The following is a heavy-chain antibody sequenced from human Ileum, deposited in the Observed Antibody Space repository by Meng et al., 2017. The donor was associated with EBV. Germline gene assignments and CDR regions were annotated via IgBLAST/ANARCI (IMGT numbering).Heavy chain of an antibody. V-gene: IGHV3-15*01. J-gene: IGHJ5*02. CDR2: IRNKTNGGTA. D-gene: IGHD6-19*01. CDR1: GFTFTDAW. Sequence: VRVAESVGGLVKPGGSLRLACAASGFTFTDAWMSWVRQAPGKGMEWVGRIRNKTNGGTADYAAPVKGRFSISRDDSKNTLYLQMNSLKIEDTAMYYCTTGKQWLVPWGQGTLVTVSS. CDR3: TTGKQWLVP.